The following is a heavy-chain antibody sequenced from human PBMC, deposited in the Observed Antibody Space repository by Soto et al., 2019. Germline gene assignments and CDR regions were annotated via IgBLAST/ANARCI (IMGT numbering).Heavy chain of an antibody. D-gene: IGHD2-15*01. J-gene: IGHJ4*02. Sequence: SETLSLTCTVSGGSIANNNYFWGWVRQPPGKGLEWIGSAAYSGGTYKNPSLKSRVTVSVDTSKNQFSLKLTSVTAADTAVYYCAKVVVGATSHSDFDSWGQGTLVTVSS. CDR2: AAYSGGT. CDR1: GGSIANNNYF. V-gene: IGHV4-39*01. CDR3: AKVVVGATSHSDFDS.